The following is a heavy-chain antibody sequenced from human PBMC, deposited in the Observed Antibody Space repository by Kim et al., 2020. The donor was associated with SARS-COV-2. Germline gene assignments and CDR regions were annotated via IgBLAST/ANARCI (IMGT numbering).Heavy chain of an antibody. Sequence: SVKVSCKASGGTFSSYAISWVRQAPGQGLEWMGGIIPIFGTANYAQKFQGRVTITADESTSTAYMELSSLRSEDTAVYYCARAGGGDGYKNAPLYYYYYYGMDVWGQGTTVTVSS. V-gene: IGHV1-69*13. CDR2: IIPIFGTA. CDR3: ARAGGGDGYKNAPLYYYYYYGMDV. J-gene: IGHJ6*02. D-gene: IGHD3-16*01. CDR1: GGTFSSYA.